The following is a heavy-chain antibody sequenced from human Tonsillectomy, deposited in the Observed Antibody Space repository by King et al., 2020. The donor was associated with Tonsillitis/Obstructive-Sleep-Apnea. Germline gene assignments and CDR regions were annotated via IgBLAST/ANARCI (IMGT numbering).Heavy chain of an antibody. D-gene: IGHD2-2*01. Sequence: VQLQQWGAGLLKPSETLSLTCAVYGGSFSGYYWSWIRQPPGKGLEWIGEINHIGGTNSNPSLKSRVTISVDTSNNQFSLKLTSVTAADTAVYYCARGPTQLGYCTSTSCYDGWFDPWGQGILVTVSS. V-gene: IGHV4-34*01. J-gene: IGHJ5*02. CDR1: GGSFSGYY. CDR2: INHIGGT. CDR3: ARGPTQLGYCTSTSCYDGWFDP.